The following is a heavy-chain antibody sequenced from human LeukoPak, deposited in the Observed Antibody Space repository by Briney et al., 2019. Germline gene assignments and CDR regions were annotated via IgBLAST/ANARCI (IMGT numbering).Heavy chain of an antibody. V-gene: IGHV4-59*01. Sequence: SETLSLTCTVSGGSLSSYYWTWIRQPPGKGLEWIGYIYYSGTTNYNPSLKSRVTMSVDTSKNQFSLKLNSVTAADTAVYYCGRSGTLTGYLYWGQGALVTVSS. J-gene: IGHJ4*02. CDR1: GGSLSSYY. CDR2: IYYSGTT. D-gene: IGHD3-9*01. CDR3: GRSGTLTGYLY.